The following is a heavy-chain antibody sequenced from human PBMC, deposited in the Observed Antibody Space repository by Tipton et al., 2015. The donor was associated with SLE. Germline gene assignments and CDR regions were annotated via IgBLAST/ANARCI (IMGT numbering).Heavy chain of an antibody. J-gene: IGHJ6*03. Sequence: GLVKPSETLSLTCTVSGASISSTSYYWGWIRQAPGKGLEWIGEINHSGSTNYNPSLKSRVKVSVDTSKNQFSLRLSSVTAADTAVYYCARAPGLERSYSYYYYMDVWGKGTTVTVSS. CDR3: ARAPGLERSYSYYYYMDV. D-gene: IGHD1-1*01. CDR1: GASISSTSYY. CDR2: INHSGST. V-gene: IGHV4-39*07.